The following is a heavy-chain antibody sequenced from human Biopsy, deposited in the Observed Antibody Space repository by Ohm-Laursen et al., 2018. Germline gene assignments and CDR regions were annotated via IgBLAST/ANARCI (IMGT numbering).Heavy chain of an antibody. D-gene: IGHD7-27*01. J-gene: IGHJ4*02. CDR3: ARLTGDPSY. V-gene: IGHV4-34*01. Sequence: SETLSLTCAVYGGSFSGYYWSWIRQPPGKGLEWIGEINHSGSTNYNPSLKSRATISVDTSKNQFSLKVISVTAADTAVYYCARLTGDPSYWGQGILVTVSS. CDR1: GGSFSGYY. CDR2: INHSGST.